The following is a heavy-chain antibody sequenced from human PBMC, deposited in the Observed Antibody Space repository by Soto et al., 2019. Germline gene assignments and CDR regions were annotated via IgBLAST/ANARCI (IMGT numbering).Heavy chain of an antibody. CDR3: ARDCVFWSGPPRQFDP. Sequence: QVQLVQSGAEVKKPGSSVKVSCKASGGTFSSYTIIWVRQAPAQGLEWMGRIIPILGIANYAKKFQGRVTITAVKSTGTAYMGLSSLRSGDTAVYYCARDCVFWSGPPRQFDPWGQGTVVTVSS. J-gene: IGHJ5*01. CDR2: IIPILGIA. CDR1: GGTFSSYT. D-gene: IGHD3-3*01. V-gene: IGHV1-69*08.